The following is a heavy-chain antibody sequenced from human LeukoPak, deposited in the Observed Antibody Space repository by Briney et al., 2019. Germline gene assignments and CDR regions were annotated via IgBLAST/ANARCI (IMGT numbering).Heavy chain of an antibody. Sequence: SQTLSLTCAISGDSVSSNSAAWNWIRQSPSRGLEWLGSTYYRSKWYNDYAVSVKSRITINPDTSKNQFSLQLNSVTPEDTAVYYCASITMIVVVITDAFDIWGQGTMVTVSS. J-gene: IGHJ3*02. D-gene: IGHD3-22*01. V-gene: IGHV6-1*01. CDR3: ASITMIVVVITDAFDI. CDR1: GDSVSSNSAA. CDR2: TYYRSKWYN.